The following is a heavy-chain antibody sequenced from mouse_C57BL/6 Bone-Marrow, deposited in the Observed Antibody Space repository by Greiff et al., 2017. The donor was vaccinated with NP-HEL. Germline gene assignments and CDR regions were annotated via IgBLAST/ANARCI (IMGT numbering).Heavy chain of an antibody. D-gene: IGHD2-3*01. J-gene: IGHJ2*01. V-gene: IGHV5-12*01. Sequence: EVQRVESGGGLVQPGGSLKLSCAASGFTFSDYYMYWVRQTPEKRLEWVAYISNGGGSTYYPDTVKGRFTISRDNAKNTLYLQMSRLKSEDTAMYYCARPSDGYYYFDYWGQGTTLTVSS. CDR1: GFTFSDYY. CDR2: ISNGGGST. CDR3: ARPSDGYYYFDY.